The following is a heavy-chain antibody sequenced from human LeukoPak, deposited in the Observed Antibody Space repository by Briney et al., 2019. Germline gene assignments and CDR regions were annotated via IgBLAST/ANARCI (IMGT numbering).Heavy chain of an antibody. D-gene: IGHD6-19*01. V-gene: IGHV4-30-4*01. CDR2: IYYSGST. CDR1: GGSISSGDYY. J-gene: IGHJ6*02. Sequence: KPSQTLSLTCTVSGGSISSGDYYWSWIRQPPGKGLEWIGYIYYSGSTYYNPSLKSRVTISVDTSKNQFSLKLSSVTAADTAVYYCARERRYGSGSGYGMDVWGQGTTVTVSS. CDR3: ARERRYGSGSGYGMDV.